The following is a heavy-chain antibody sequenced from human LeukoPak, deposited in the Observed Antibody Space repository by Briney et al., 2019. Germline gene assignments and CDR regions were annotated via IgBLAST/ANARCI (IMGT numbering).Heavy chain of an antibody. CDR1: GFTFTSYE. Sequence: PGGSLRHSCAASGFTFTSYEMNCVRQAPGKGLEWISYISSSATTIHYADSVKGRFTISRDNAKKSLCLQMNSLRVEDTAVYYCARGGISFAYWGQGTLVTVSS. CDR2: ISSSATTI. J-gene: IGHJ4*02. D-gene: IGHD1-26*01. CDR3: ARGGISFAY. V-gene: IGHV3-48*03.